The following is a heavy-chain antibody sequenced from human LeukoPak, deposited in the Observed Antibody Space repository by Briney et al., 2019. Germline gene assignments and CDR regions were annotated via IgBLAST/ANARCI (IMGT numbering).Heavy chain of an antibody. CDR1: GFTFSSYA. CDR2: ISGSGGST. J-gene: IGHJ4*02. D-gene: IGHD3-22*01. V-gene: IGHV3-23*01. Sequence: GGSLRLSCAASGFTFSSYAMSWVRQAPGKGLEWVSAISGSGGSTYYADSVKGRFTISRDNSKNTLYLQMNSLRAEDTAVYYCAKDFYDSSGYYFDYWGQGTWSPSPQ. CDR3: AKDFYDSSGYYFDY.